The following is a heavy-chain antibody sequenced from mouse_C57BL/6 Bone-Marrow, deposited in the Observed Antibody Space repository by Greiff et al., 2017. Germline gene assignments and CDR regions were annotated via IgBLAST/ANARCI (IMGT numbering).Heavy chain of an antibody. CDR1: GYSITSGYD. D-gene: IGHD2-1*01. V-gene: IGHV3-1*01. CDR3: ARGGPIYYGFDY. CDR2: ISYSGST. Sequence: DVKLQESGPGMVKPSQSLSLTCTVTGYSITSGYDWHWIRHFPGNKLEWMGYISYSGSTNYNPSLKSRISITHDTSKNHFFLKLNSVTTEDTATYYCARGGPIYYGFDYWGQGTTLTVSS. J-gene: IGHJ2*01.